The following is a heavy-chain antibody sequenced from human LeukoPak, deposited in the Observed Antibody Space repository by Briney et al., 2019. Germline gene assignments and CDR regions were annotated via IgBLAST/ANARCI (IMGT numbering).Heavy chain of an antibody. V-gene: IGHV4-39*07. CDR1: GGSISSSSYY. CDR2: IYYSGST. D-gene: IGHD2/OR15-2a*01. J-gene: IGHJ4*02. Sequence: PSETQSLTCTVSGGSISSSSYYWGWIRQPPGKGLEWIGSIYYSGSTYYNPSLKSRVTISVDTSKNQFSLKLSSVTAADTAVYYCARGKYFHFDYWGQGTLVTVSS. CDR3: ARGKYFHFDY.